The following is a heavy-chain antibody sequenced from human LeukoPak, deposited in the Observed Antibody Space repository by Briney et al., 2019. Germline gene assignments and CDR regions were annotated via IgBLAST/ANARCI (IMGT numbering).Heavy chain of an antibody. CDR1: GFTFSNFA. CDR2: ISNDEGTK. D-gene: IGHD6-19*01. J-gene: IGHJ4*02. Sequence: GRSLRLSCAASGFTFSNFAMHWVRQAPGKGLEWVAVISNDEGTKYYADSWKGRFTISRDNSKNTLYLQMNSLRPEDTAVYYCARGGPYMAVAGKAFDYWGQGTLVTVSS. V-gene: IGHV3-30*04. CDR3: ARGGPYMAVAGKAFDY.